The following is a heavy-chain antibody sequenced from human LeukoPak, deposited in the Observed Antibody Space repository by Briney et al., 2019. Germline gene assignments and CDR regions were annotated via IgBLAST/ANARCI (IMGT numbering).Heavy chain of an antibody. V-gene: IGHV3-23*01. Sequence: GGSLRLSCAASGFTFSSYAMSWVRQAPGKGLEWVSAISGSGGSTYYADSVKGRFTISRDNSKNTLYLQMNSLRDEDTAVYYCARDGQQYYYDSTPAWGQGTLVTVSS. D-gene: IGHD3-22*01. CDR2: ISGSGGST. CDR1: GFTFSSYA. CDR3: ARDGQQYYYDSTPA. J-gene: IGHJ5*02.